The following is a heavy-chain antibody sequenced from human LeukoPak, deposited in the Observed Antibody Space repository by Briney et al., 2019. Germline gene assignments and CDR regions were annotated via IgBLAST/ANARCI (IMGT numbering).Heavy chain of an antibody. CDR1: GFPFSNYW. J-gene: IGHJ4*02. V-gene: IGHV3-7*05. Sequence: GGSLRLSCAASGFPFSNYWMSWVRQAPGKGLEWVANIKQDGSEEYYVDSVKGRFTIARDNAKNSLYLQMNSLRTEDTALYYCAKTFRYSYGYFFDYWGQGTLVTVSS. CDR3: AKTFRYSYGYFFDY. CDR2: IKQDGSEE. D-gene: IGHD5-18*01.